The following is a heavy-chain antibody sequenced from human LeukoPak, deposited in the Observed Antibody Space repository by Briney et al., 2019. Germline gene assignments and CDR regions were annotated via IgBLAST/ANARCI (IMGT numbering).Heavy chain of an antibody. CDR3: TTSPTIFGTYGMDV. CDR2: ISSSGSIT. Sequence: GGSLRLSCVVSGFTFSHYYMSWIRQAPGKGLEWVSCISSSGSITDYADSVKGRFTISRDNAKNTLYLQMNSLRAEDTAVYYCTTSPTIFGTYGMDVWGQGTTVTVSS. CDR1: GFTFSHYY. D-gene: IGHD3-3*01. J-gene: IGHJ6*02. V-gene: IGHV3-11*04.